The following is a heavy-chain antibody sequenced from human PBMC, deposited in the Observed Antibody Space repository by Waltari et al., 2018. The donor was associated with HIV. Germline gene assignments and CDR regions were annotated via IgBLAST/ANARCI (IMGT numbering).Heavy chain of an antibody. D-gene: IGHD3-10*01. V-gene: IGHV3-7*04. CDR1: GFTFSSYW. CDR2: IKQDGSEK. Sequence: EVQLVESGGGLVQPGGSLRLSCAASGFTFSSYWRSWVRQAPGEGLEWVANIKQDGSEKYYVDSVNGRFTISRDNAENSLYLQMNSLRAEDTAVYYCARGGFYGSGSKVNWGQGTLVTVSS. J-gene: IGHJ4*02. CDR3: ARGGFYGSGSKVN.